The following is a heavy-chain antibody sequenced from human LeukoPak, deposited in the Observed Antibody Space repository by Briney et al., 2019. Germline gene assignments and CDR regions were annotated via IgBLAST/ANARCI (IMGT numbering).Heavy chain of an antibody. Sequence: GGSLRLSCAASGFPFSNYWMHWVRQAPGKGLERVSVIYSGGSPYYADSVKGRFAISRDNSKNTVYLQMTSLRAEDTAVYYCATAPYGSGTYYDFDYWGQGTLVTVSS. D-gene: IGHD3-10*01. CDR3: ATAPYGSGTYYDFDY. V-gene: IGHV3-66*01. CDR1: GFPFSNYW. J-gene: IGHJ4*02. CDR2: IYSGGSP.